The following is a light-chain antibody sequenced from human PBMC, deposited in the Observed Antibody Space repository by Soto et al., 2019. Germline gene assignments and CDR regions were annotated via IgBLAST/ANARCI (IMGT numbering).Light chain of an antibody. V-gene: IGKV3-11*01. CDR1: QSVSSY. Sequence: EIVVTQSPATLSLSPGERATLSCRASQSVSSYLAWYQQKPGQAPRLLIYDASNRATGIPARFSGSGSGAQFTLTISSLQSEDFAVYYCQQYSNWPPFTFGPGTKLDIK. CDR3: QQYSNWPPFT. CDR2: DAS. J-gene: IGKJ3*01.